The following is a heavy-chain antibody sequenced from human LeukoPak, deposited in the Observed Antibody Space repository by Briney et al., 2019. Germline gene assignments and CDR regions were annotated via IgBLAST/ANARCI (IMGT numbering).Heavy chain of an antibody. CDR2: ISSSSSYI. D-gene: IGHD5-18*01. V-gene: IGHV3-21*01. CDR1: GFTFSSYS. J-gene: IGHJ6*02. Sequence: AGGSLRLSCAASGFTFSSYSMNWVRQAPGKGLEWVSSISSSSSYIYYADSVKGRFTISRDNAKNSLYLQMNSLRAEDTAVYYCARIQTWGGYYYYYYGMDVWGQGTTVTVSS. CDR3: ARIQTWGGYYYYYYGMDV.